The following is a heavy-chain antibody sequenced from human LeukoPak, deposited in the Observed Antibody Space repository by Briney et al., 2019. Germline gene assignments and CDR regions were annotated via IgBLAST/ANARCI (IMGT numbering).Heavy chain of an antibody. CDR1: GFTFSSYA. V-gene: IGHV3-23*01. Sequence: GGSLRLSCAASGFTFSSYAMSWVRQAPGKGLEWVSAITCNGGSTYYADSVKGRFTISRDNSKNTLYLQMNSLRAEDTAVYYCAKDPCSSTSCYPYNWFDPWGQGTLVTVSS. CDR3: AKDPCSSTSCYPYNWFDP. CDR2: ITCNGGST. D-gene: IGHD2-2*01. J-gene: IGHJ5*02.